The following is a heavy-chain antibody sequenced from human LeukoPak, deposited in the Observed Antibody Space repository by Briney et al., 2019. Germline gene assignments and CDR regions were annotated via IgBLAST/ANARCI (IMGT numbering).Heavy chain of an antibody. CDR1: GGFISGYY. Sequence: SETLSLTCTVSGGFISGYYWSWIRQPPGKGLEWIGYIYYSGSTNYNPSLKSRVTVSIDTSRNQFSLRLGSVTAADTAVYYCARYVGRTTVTQYSFDYWGQGTLVTVSS. CDR3: ARYVGRTTVTQYSFDY. V-gene: IGHV4-59*01. D-gene: IGHD4-17*01. CDR2: IYYSGST. J-gene: IGHJ4*02.